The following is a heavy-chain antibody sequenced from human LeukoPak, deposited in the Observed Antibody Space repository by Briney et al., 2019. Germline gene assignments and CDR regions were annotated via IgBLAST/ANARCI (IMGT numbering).Heavy chain of an antibody. CDR3: ASLDTAKQPLANH. Sequence: GSLRLSCAASGFIFTNYWMTWVRQTPGKGLEFVANIKEDGSEMFYLDSVKGRFTISRDNAKNSLYLQMNTLRVEDTAMYYCASLDTAKQPLANHWGQGTLVTVSS. CDR2: IKEDGSEM. V-gene: IGHV3-7*03. J-gene: IGHJ5*02. CDR1: GFIFTNYW. D-gene: IGHD5-18*01.